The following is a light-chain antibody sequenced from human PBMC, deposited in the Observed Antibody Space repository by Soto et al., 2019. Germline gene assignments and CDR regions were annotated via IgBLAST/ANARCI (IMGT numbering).Light chain of an antibody. CDR2: EVT. Sequence: QSVLTQPPSASGSPGQSVTISCTGTSSDFGGYNYVSWYQQHPGKAPKLIIYEVTKRPSGVPDRFSGSKSGNTASLTVSGLQAEDEADYYCSSYVGSNSYVFGTGTKVTVL. CDR3: SSYVGSNSYV. V-gene: IGLV2-8*01. CDR1: SSDFGGYNY. J-gene: IGLJ1*01.